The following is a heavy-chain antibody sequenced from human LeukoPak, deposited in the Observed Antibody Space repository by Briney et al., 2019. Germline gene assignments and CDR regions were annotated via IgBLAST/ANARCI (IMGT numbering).Heavy chain of an antibody. Sequence: PSETLSLTCTVSGYSISSGYYWGWIRQPPGKGLEWIGSIYHSGSTYYNPSLKSRVTISVDTSKNQFSLKLSSVTAADTAVYYCATLLADAFDIWGQGTMVTVSS. J-gene: IGHJ3*02. CDR3: ATLLADAFDI. CDR1: GYSISSGYY. V-gene: IGHV4-38-2*02. D-gene: IGHD2-15*01. CDR2: IYHSGST.